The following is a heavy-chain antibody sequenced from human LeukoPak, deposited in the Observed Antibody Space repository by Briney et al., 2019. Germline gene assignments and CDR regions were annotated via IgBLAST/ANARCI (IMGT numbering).Heavy chain of an antibody. CDR2: INPNSGGT. D-gene: IGHD3-22*01. CDR3: ARDRGDYYDSSGYCEDCHAEYFQP. CDR1: GYTFTGYY. Sequence: ASVKVSCKASGYTFTGYYMHWVRQAPGQGLEWMGRINPNSGGTNYAQKFQGRVTMTRDTSISTAYMELSRLRSDDTAVYYCARDRGDYYDSSGYCEDCHAEYFQPWGQGTLVTVSS. V-gene: IGHV1-2*06. J-gene: IGHJ1*01.